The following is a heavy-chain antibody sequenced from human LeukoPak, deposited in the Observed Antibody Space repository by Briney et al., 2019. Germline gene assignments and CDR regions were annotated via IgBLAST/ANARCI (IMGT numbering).Heavy chain of an antibody. Sequence: HTGGSLRLSCAASGFTFSSYAMSWVRQAPGKGLEWVSAISGSGGSTYYADSVKGRFTISRDNSKNTLYLQMNSLRAEDTAVYYCAKDRYSGSYYEALDYWGQGTLVTVSS. CDR1: GFTFSSYA. D-gene: IGHD1-26*01. J-gene: IGHJ4*02. V-gene: IGHV3-23*01. CDR2: ISGSGGST. CDR3: AKDRYSGSYYEALDY.